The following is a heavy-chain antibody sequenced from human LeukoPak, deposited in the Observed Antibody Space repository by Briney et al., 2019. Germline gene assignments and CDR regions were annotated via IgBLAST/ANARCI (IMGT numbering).Heavy chain of an antibody. J-gene: IGHJ4*02. D-gene: IGHD3-22*01. CDR3: ARVKKYYYDSSGYSLLFDY. Sequence: SVKVSCKGSGYTFTSYGISGVRQAPGQGLEGMGRINHNSGGTNYAQKFQGRVTMTRDTSISTAYMELSRLRSDDTAVYYCARVKKYYYDSSGYSLLFDYWGQGTLVTVSS. CDR2: INHNSGGT. V-gene: IGHV1-2*06. CDR1: GYTFTSYG.